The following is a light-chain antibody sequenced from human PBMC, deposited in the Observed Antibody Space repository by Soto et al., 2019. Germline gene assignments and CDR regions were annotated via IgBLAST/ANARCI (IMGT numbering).Light chain of an antibody. CDR2: GAS. Sequence: EIVMTQSPATLSVSPGERATLSCRASQSVSSNLAWYQQKPGQAPRLLIYGASTRATGIPARFSGSGSGTEFTLTISSLQCEDFAVYYCQQYNNWPPEDTFGQGTKLEIK. CDR3: QQYNNWPPEDT. V-gene: IGKV3-15*01. J-gene: IGKJ2*01. CDR1: QSVSSN.